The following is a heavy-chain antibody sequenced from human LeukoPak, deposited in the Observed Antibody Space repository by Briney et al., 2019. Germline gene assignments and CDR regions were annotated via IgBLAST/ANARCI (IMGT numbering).Heavy chain of an antibody. Sequence: GGSLRLSCAASGFTFSSYPMSWVPQAPGRGLEWVSAISGSGASTYYAASVKGRFTIPSDISKNTLYLQMNGLRGEDTAVYYCARREGEFDYWGQGTLVTVSS. J-gene: IGHJ4*02. CDR1: GFTFSSYP. V-gene: IGHV3-23*01. CDR2: ISGSGAST. CDR3: ARREGEFDY. D-gene: IGHD3-16*01.